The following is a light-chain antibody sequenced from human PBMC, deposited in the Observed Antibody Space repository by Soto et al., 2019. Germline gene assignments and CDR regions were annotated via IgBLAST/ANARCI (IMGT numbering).Light chain of an antibody. CDR1: GSDIGAYNY. CDR2: GVT. V-gene: IGLV2-14*01. CDR3: SSFTTSYFYV. J-gene: IGLJ1*01. Sequence: QSVLTQPASVSGSPGQSITISCTGSGSDIGAYNYVSWYQQHPGKAPKLLIHGVTRRPSGVSSRFSASKSAYTASLTISGLQAEDEANCYCSSFTTSYFYVFGPGTKVTVL.